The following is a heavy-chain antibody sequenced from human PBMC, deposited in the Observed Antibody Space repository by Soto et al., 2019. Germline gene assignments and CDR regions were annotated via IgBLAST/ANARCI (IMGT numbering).Heavy chain of an antibody. Sequence: ASVKVSCKASGYTFTSYGISWGRQAPGQGLEWMGWISAYNGNTNYAQKLQGRVTMTTDTSTSTAYMELRSLRSDDTAVYSCARDSILPTTATTHVHYYYGMDVWGQGTTVTVS. CDR1: GYTFTSYG. V-gene: IGHV1-18*01. CDR3: ARDSILPTTATTHVHYYYGMDV. CDR2: ISAYNGNT. J-gene: IGHJ6*02. D-gene: IGHD4-17*01.